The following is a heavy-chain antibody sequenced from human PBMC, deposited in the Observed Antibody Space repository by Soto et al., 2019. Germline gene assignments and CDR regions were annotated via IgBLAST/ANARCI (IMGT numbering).Heavy chain of an antibody. V-gene: IGHV4-39*07. CDR2: INHSGST. CDR1: GGSISSSSYY. D-gene: IGHD5-18*01. CDR3: ARKLQDTAMVTGYADV. J-gene: IGHJ6*02. Sequence: SETLSLTCTVSGGSISSSSYYWGWIRQPPGKGLEWIGEINHSGSTNYNPSLKSRVTISVDTSKNQFSVKLSSVTAADTAVYYCARKLQDTAMVTGYADVWGQGTTVTVSS.